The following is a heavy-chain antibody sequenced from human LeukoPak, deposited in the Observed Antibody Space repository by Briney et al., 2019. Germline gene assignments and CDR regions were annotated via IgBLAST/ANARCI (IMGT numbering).Heavy chain of an antibody. J-gene: IGHJ4*02. CDR3: ARGVATLFYFDY. CDR1: GFTFSSYS. CDR2: ISSSSSYI. V-gene: IGHV3-21*01. D-gene: IGHD5-12*01. Sequence: GGSLRLSCAASGFTFSSYSMNWVRQAPGKGLELVSSISSSSSYIYYADSVKGRFTISRDNAKNSLYLQMNSLRAEDTAVYYCARGVATLFYFDYWGQGTLVTVSS.